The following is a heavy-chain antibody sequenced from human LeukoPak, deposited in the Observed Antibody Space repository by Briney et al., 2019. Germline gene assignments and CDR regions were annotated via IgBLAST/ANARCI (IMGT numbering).Heavy chain of an antibody. D-gene: IGHD3-22*01. CDR3: ARQSDSSGYYGH. Sequence: GESLRISCKVSGYSFPSYWITWVRQVPGKGLEWMGRIAPSDSYTNYNPSFEGHVTMSVEKSITTVYLQWSSLKASDTAMYYCARQSDSSGYYGHWGQGTLVTVSS. CDR2: IAPSDSYT. CDR1: GYSFPSYW. J-gene: IGHJ4*02. V-gene: IGHV5-10-1*01.